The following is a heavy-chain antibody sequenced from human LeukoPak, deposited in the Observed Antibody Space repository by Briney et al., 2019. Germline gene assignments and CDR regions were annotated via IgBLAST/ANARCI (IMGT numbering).Heavy chain of an antibody. D-gene: IGHD3-22*01. CDR3: ARRDSSGYYAY. CDR1: GGSLSYYY. Sequence: SETLSLTCTVPGGSLSYYYWSWLRQPPGKGLEWIGYIYYSGSTNYNPSLKSRVTISVDTSKNQFSLRLSSVTAADTAVYYCARRDSSGYYAYWGQGTLVIVSS. V-gene: IGHV4-59*08. J-gene: IGHJ4*02. CDR2: IYYSGST.